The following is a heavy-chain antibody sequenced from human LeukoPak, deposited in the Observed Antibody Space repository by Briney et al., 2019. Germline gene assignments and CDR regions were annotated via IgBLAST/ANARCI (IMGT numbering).Heavy chain of an antibody. CDR1: GSSINNNF. CDR2: NYSSGSA. CDR3: ARHRDYYDT. V-gene: IGHV4-59*08. J-gene: IGHJ4*01. D-gene: IGHD3-22*01. Sequence: SETLSLTYTVSGSSINNNFWTWIRQPPGKGLEWIGYNYSSGSANYNPSLKSRVIISGDTSKNQISLRLTSVTAADTAMYFCARHRDYYDTWGHGTLVTVSS.